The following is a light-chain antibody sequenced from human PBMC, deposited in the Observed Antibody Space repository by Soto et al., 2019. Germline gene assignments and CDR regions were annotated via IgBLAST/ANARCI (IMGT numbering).Light chain of an antibody. V-gene: IGKV3-20*01. CDR3: QQYGSSPLYT. Sequence: EIVLTQSPGTLSLSPGERATLSCRASQSVSSSYLAWYQHKPGQAPRLLIYGASSRATGIPDRFSGSGSGTAFTLTISRLEPEDFAVYYCQQYGSSPLYTFGQGTKLEIK. J-gene: IGKJ2*01. CDR2: GAS. CDR1: QSVSSSY.